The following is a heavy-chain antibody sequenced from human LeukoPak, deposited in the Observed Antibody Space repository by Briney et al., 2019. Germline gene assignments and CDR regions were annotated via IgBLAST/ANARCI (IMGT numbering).Heavy chain of an antibody. V-gene: IGHV1-2*02. Sequence: GASVKVSCKASGYTFTGYYMHWVRQAPGQGLEWMGWINPNSGGTKYAQKFQGRVTMTRDTSISTAYMELSRLRSDDTAVYYCARVWAYDYVWGSYRQAPYDYWGQGTLVTVSS. CDR2: INPNSGGT. J-gene: IGHJ4*02. CDR3: ARVWAYDYVWGSYRQAPYDY. D-gene: IGHD3-16*02. CDR1: GYTFTGYY.